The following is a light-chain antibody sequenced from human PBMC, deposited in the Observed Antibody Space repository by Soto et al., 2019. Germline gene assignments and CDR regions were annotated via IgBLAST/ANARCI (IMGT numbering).Light chain of an antibody. Sequence: EIVLTQSPGTLSLSPGERATLSCRASQSVSSNYLAWYQRKPGQAPRLLIYGASSRATDIPNRFSGSGSGKDLTLTITRLEPEDFAVYFCQQYGGSPPTFGQGTKVEIK. CDR3: QQYGGSPPT. V-gene: IGKV3-20*01. CDR2: GAS. J-gene: IGKJ1*01. CDR1: QSVSSNY.